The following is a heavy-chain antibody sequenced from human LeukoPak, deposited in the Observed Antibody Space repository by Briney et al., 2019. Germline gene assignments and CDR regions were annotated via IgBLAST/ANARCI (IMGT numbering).Heavy chain of an antibody. D-gene: IGHD3-10*01. CDR2: IYYSGSS. Sequence: SETLSLTCTVSGGSISSYYWSWIRQPPGKGLEWIGYIYYSGSSNYNPSLKSRVTISVDTSKNQFSLKLSSVTAADTAVYYCARGGDYYGSGRPFDYWGQGTLVTVSS. CDR3: ARGGDYYGSGRPFDY. J-gene: IGHJ4*02. V-gene: IGHV4-59*01. CDR1: GGSISSYY.